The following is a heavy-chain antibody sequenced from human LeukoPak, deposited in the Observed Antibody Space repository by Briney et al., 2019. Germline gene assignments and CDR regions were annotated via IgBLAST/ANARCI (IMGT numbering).Heavy chain of an antibody. D-gene: IGHD2-15*01. CDR2: INHSGST. V-gene: IGHV4-34*01. CDR1: DGSISSYY. CDR3: ARGPGYCSGGSCPPGGY. J-gene: IGHJ4*02. Sequence: SETLSLTCTVSDGSISSYYWSWIRQSPGKGLEWIGEINHSGSTNYNPSLKSRVTISVEASKNQFSLKVNSVTAADTAVYYCARGPGYCSGGSCPPGGYWGQGTLVTVSS.